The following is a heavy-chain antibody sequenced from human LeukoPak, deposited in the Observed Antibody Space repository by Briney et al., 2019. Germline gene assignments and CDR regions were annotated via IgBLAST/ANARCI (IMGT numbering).Heavy chain of an antibody. Sequence: SGTLSLTCAVSGGSISSSNWWSWVRQPPGKGLEWIGEIYHSGSTNYNPSLKSRVTISVDTSKNQFSLNLSSVTAADTAVYYCARVGYYPDYYMDVWGKGTTVTVSS. CDR1: GGSISSSNW. D-gene: IGHD2-21*01. J-gene: IGHJ6*03. CDR3: ARVGYYPDYYMDV. V-gene: IGHV4-4*02. CDR2: IYHSGST.